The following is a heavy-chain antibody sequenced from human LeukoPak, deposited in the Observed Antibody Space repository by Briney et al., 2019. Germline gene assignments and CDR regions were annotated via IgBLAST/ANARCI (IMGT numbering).Heavy chain of an antibody. D-gene: IGHD3-10*01. CDR1: GFTFSGSA. V-gene: IGHV3-23*01. Sequence: GGSLRLSCAASGFTFSGSAMHWVRQAPGKGLEWVSSISGSGRSTYYAESVRGRFTISRDNSKNTLDLHMYSLRAEDTAVYYCAKDSALWGQGTLVTVAS. CDR2: ISGSGRST. J-gene: IGHJ4*02. CDR3: AKDSAL.